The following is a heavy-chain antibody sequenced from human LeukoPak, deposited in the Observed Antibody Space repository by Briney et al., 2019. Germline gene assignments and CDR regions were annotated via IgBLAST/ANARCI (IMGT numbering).Heavy chain of an antibody. CDR1: GDSVSSNSAA. CDR3: ARGVVRGVGYCSSTSCYLSNNWFDP. V-gene: IGHV6-1*01. D-gene: IGHD2-2*01. J-gene: IGHJ5*02. Sequence: SQTLSLTCAISGDSVSSNSAAWNWIRQSPSRGLEWLGRTYYRSKWYNDYAVSVKSRITINPDTSKNQFSLRLNSVTPEDTAVYYCARGVVRGVGYCSSTSCYLSNNWFDPWGQGTLVTVSS. CDR2: TYYRSKWYN.